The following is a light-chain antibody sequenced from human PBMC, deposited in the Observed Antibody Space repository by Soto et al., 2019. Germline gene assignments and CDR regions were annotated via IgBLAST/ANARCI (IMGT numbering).Light chain of an antibody. CDR3: QQYNNWPPIT. V-gene: IGKV3-15*01. CDR2: GAS. CDR1: QSISRGY. Sequence: EIVLTQSPGTLSLSPGERATLSCRASQSISRGYLAWYQQKPGQAPRLLIYGASTRATGIPARFSGSGSGTEFTLTISSLQSEDFAVYYCQQYNNWPPITFGQGTRLEI. J-gene: IGKJ5*01.